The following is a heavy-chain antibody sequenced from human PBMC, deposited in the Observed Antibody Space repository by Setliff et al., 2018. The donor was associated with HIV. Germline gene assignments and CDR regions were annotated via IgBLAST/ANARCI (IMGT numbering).Heavy chain of an antibody. CDR2: IIPIYVTS. Sequence: GASVKVSCKASGGTFSSYTISWVRQAPGQGLEWMGGIIPIYVTSNYAQKFEGRLTISTDESTSTVHMELGGLTTDDTGIYYCARLDTTMMNFDYWGQGTLVTVSS. D-gene: IGHD1-1*01. V-gene: IGHV1-69*05. CDR1: GGTFSSYT. J-gene: IGHJ4*02. CDR3: ARLDTTMMNFDY.